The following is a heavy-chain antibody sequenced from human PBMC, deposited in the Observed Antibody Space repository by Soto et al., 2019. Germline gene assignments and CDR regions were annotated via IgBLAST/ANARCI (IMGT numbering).Heavy chain of an antibody. Sequence: SETLSLTCNVSGFSISSGYYWGWIRQPPGKGLDWIASIHHSGNAYYSPSLRSRVTIKVDASKNQFSLRLTSVAAADTGVYYCVRDGLTSTLFGVTSVDTYHYAVDVWGQGTTVTVSS. CDR3: VRDGLTSTLFGVTSVDTYHYAVDV. V-gene: IGHV4-38-2*02. D-gene: IGHD3-3*01. J-gene: IGHJ6*02. CDR2: IHHSGNA. CDR1: GFSISSGYY.